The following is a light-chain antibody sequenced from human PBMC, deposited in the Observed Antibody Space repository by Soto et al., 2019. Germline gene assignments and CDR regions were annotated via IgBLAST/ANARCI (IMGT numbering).Light chain of an antibody. CDR3: SSYTSSNTYV. J-gene: IGLJ1*01. V-gene: IGLV2-14*03. CDR1: SIVVGAYKY. CDR2: DVS. Sequence: QSALTQPASVSGSPGQSITISCTGTSIVVGAYKYVSWCQHHPGKVPQLMIYDVSNRPSGVSDRFSGSKSGNTASLTISGLQAEDEADYYCSSYTSSNTYVFGTGTKVTVL.